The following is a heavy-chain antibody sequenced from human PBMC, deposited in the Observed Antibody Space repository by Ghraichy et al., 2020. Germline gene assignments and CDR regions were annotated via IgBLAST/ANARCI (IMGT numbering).Heavy chain of an antibody. CDR3: AKHFGSSGYSAAEYFQH. CDR2: ISGSGGST. D-gene: IGHD3-22*01. Sequence: GGSLRLSCAASGFTFSTYGTSWVRLAPGKGLEWVSGISGSGGSTYYADSVKGRFTISRDNSKNTLYLQMNSLRAEDTAVYYCAKHFGSSGYSAAEYFQHWGQGTLVTVSS. CDR1: GFTFSTYG. J-gene: IGHJ1*01. V-gene: IGHV3-23*01.